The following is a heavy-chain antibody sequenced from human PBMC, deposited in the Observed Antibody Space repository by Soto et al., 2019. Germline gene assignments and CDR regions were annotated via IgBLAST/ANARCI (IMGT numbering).Heavy chain of an antibody. V-gene: IGHV1-3*01. CDR3: ARGGVMTAYDY. CDR2: INAGNGHT. CDR1: GYMFTDYT. J-gene: IGHJ4*02. D-gene: IGHD2-21*01. Sequence: ASVKVSCKTSGYMFTDYTMIWVRQAPGQGLEWMGWINAGNGHTKYSQKMQGRVTMSRDTSATTIYMDLRGLRSEDTATYYCARGGVMTAYDYWGQGTLVTVS.